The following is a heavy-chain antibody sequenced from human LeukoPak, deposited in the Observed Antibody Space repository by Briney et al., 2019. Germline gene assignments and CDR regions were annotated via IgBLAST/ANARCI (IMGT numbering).Heavy chain of an antibody. J-gene: IGHJ4*02. D-gene: IGHD4-17*01. Sequence: PGGSLRLSCAASGFTFSYYSMTWVRQAPGKGLEWVSSISSSSSYIYCADSVKGRFTISRDNAKNSLFLQMNSLRAEDTAVYYCARGSIWKTTVTTGYWGQGTLVTVSS. V-gene: IGHV3-21*01. CDR2: ISSSSSYI. CDR3: ARGSIWKTTVTTGY. CDR1: GFTFSYYS.